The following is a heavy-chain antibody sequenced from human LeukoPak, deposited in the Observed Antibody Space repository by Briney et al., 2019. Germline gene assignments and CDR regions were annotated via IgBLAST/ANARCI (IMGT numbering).Heavy chain of an antibody. CDR1: GFTFSSYA. CDR2: IWYDGSNK. J-gene: IGHJ4*02. CDR3: ARGSDCSSTSCYAFDY. V-gene: IGHV3-33*08. Sequence: GGSLRLSCAASGFTFSSYAMSWVHQAPGKGLEWVAVIWYDGSNKYYADSVKGRFTISRDNSKNTLYLQMNSLRAEDTAVYYCARGSDCSSTSCYAFDYWGQGTLVTVSS. D-gene: IGHD2-2*01.